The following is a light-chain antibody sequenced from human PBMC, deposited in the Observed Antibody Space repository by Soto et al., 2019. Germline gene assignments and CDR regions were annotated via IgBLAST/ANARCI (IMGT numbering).Light chain of an antibody. CDR2: EVS. CDR1: SSDIGSNNY. Sequence: QSALTQPASVSGSPGQSITISCTGTSSDIGSNNYVSWFQQRTGKAPTLIIYEVSNRPSGVSTHFSGYKSGNTASLTISGLLPEDEAEYYCSSYTTTTRLFGGGTKLTVL. CDR3: SSYTTTTRL. V-gene: IGLV2-14*01. J-gene: IGLJ3*02.